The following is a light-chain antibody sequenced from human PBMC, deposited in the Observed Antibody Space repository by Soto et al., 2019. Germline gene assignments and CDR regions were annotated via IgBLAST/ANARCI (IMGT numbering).Light chain of an antibody. CDR2: AAS. J-gene: IGKJ1*01. Sequence: DIQMTQSPSSLSASVGDRVTITCRASQSISSYLNWYQQNPGKPPKLLIYAASTLQSGVPSRFSGSGSGTDFTLTISSLQPEDFATYYCQQSYVNTWTFGQGTKVDIK. CDR1: QSISSY. CDR3: QQSYVNTWT. V-gene: IGKV1-39*01.